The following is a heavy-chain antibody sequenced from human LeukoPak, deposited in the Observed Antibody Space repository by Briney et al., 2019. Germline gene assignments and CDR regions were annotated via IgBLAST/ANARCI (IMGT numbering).Heavy chain of an antibody. Sequence: SETLSLTCTVSGGSISSGSYYWSWIRQPAGKGLEWIGRIYTSGSTNYNPSLKSRVTISVDTSKNQFSLKLSSVTAADTAVYYCARALAPAGNWNWFDPWGQGTLVTVSS. CDR2: IYTSGST. J-gene: IGHJ5*02. CDR1: GGSISSGSYY. V-gene: IGHV4-61*02. D-gene: IGHD6-13*01. CDR3: ARALAPAGNWNWFDP.